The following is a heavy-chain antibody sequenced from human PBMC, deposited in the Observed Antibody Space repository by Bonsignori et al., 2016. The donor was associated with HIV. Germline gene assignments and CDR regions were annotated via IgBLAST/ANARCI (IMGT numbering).Heavy chain of an antibody. J-gene: IGHJ4*02. V-gene: IGHV3-9*01. D-gene: IGHD2-15*01. Sequence: VRQAPGKGLEWVSGISWNSGSIGYADSVKGRFTISRDNAKNSLYLQMNSLRAEDTALYYCAKDHKDSSGGTFDYWGQGTLVTVSS. CDR2: ISWNSGSI. CDR3: AKDHKDSSGGTFDY.